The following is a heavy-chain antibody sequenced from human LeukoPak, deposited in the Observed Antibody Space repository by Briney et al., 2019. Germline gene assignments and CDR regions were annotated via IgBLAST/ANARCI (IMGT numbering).Heavy chain of an antibody. CDR3: ARPPRSRLVYYFDY. V-gene: IGHV4-38-2*02. Sequence: PSETLSLTCTVSGYSISSGYYWGWIRQPPGKGLEWIGSIYHSGSTYYNPSLKSRVTISVDTSKNQFSLKLSPVTAADTAVYYCARPPRSRLVYYFDYWGQGTLVTVSS. CDR1: GYSISSGYY. D-gene: IGHD6-19*01. CDR2: IYHSGST. J-gene: IGHJ4*02.